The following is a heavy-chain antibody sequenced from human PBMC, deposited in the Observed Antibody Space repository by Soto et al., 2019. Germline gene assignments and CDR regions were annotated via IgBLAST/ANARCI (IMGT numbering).Heavy chain of an antibody. Sequence: QVQLVQSGAEVKKPGASVKVSCKASGYTFTSYGISWVRQAPGQGLEWMGWISAYNGNTNYAQKLKGRVTMTTATSTSTAYLELRSLGSDDTAVYYCARDYPIVVVPAARYHDAFDIWGQGTMVTVSS. V-gene: IGHV1-18*01. D-gene: IGHD2-2*01. CDR1: GYTFTSYG. CDR2: ISAYNGNT. CDR3: ARDYPIVVVPAARYHDAFDI. J-gene: IGHJ3*02.